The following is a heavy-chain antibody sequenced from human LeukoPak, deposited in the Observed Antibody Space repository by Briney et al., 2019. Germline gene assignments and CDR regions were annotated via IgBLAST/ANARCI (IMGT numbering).Heavy chain of an antibody. V-gene: IGHV4-4*08. Sequence: SETLSLTCTVSGGSISSYYWSWIRQPPGKGLEWIGYIHSSGSTNYNPSLKNRVTISVDTSKNQFSLKLSSVTAADTAVYYCARDFGSSWYPKTPYQNWFDPWGQGTLVTVSS. CDR3: ARDFGSSWYPKTPYQNWFDP. CDR1: GGSISSYY. D-gene: IGHD6-13*01. CDR2: IHSSGST. J-gene: IGHJ5*02.